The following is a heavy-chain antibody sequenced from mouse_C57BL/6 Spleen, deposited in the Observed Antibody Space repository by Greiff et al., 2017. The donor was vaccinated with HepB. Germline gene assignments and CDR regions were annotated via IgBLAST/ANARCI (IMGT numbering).Heavy chain of an antibody. J-gene: IGHJ4*01. Sequence: VQLQQSGPELVKPGASVKISCKASGYTFTDYYMNWVKQSHGKSLEWIGDINPNNGGTSYNQKFKGKATLTVDKSSSTAYMELRSLTSEDSAVYYCARSHYSNFYYAMDYWGQGTSVTVSS. CDR3: ARSHYSNFYYAMDY. D-gene: IGHD2-5*01. V-gene: IGHV1-26*01. CDR1: GYTFTDYY. CDR2: INPNNGGT.